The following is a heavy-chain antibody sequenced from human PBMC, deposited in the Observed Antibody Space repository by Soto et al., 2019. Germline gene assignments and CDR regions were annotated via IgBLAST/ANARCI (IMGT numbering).Heavy chain of an antibody. CDR1: GYPFSSYH. Sequence: VQLVQSGAEVKKPGASVTVSCKASGYPFSSYHINWVRQAPGQGLEWMGIIDPSRGTTDYAQKFQARITMTRDTSTDTVHLEVSTLRSEDTAVYYCARAWGYNWNQRRDAFAVWGQGIVLVVSS. J-gene: IGHJ3*01. V-gene: IGHV1-46*01. CDR3: ARAWGYNWNQRRDAFAV. D-gene: IGHD1-20*01. CDR2: IDPSRGTT.